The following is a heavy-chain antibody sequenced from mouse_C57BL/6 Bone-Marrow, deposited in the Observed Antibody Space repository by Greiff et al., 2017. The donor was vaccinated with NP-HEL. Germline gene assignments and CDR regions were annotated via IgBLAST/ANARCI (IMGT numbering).Heavy chain of an antibody. Sequence: VQLQQSGPELVKPGASVKISCKASGYAFSSSWMNWVKQRPGKGLEWIGRIYPGDGDTNYNGKFKGKATLTADKSSSTAYMQLSSLTSEGSAVYFCARFPYYSNYGGYAMDYWGQGTSVTVSS. CDR1: GYAFSSSW. D-gene: IGHD2-5*01. V-gene: IGHV1-82*01. J-gene: IGHJ4*01. CDR2: IYPGDGDT. CDR3: ARFPYYSNYGGYAMDY.